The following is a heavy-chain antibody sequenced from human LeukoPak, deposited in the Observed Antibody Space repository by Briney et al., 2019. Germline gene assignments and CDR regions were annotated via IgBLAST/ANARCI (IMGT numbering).Heavy chain of an antibody. V-gene: IGHV3-30*04. D-gene: IGHD2-2*01. CDR3: ARVPASS. CDR2: ISYDGSNK. CDR1: GFTFSSYA. Sequence: GGSLRLSCAASGFTFSSYAMHWVRQAPGKGLEWVAVISYDGSNKYYADSVKGRFTISRDNSKNTLYLQMNSLRAEDTAVYYCARVPASSWGQGTLVTVSS. J-gene: IGHJ5*02.